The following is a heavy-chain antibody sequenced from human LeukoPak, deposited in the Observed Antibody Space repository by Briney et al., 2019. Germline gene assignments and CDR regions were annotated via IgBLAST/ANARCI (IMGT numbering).Heavy chain of an antibody. V-gene: IGHV3-64D*06. CDR2: ISSNGDNT. J-gene: IGHJ4*02. CDR1: GFTFSTYV. CDR3: VRGTGY. Sequence: GGSLRLSCSVSGFTFSTYVMKWVRQAPGKGMEYVSAISSNGDNTYYADSVKGRFTISRDNSNNTLYPPMSSLRADDTAVYYCVRGTGYWGQGTLVTVSS.